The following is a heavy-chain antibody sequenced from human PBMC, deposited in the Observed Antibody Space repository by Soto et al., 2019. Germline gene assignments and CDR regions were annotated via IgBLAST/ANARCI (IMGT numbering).Heavy chain of an antibody. D-gene: IGHD3-9*01. J-gene: IGHJ4*02. V-gene: IGHV3-30*03. CDR2: ISYDGSNK. Sequence: PGGSLRLSCAASGFTFSSYGMYWVRQAPGKGLEWVAVISYDGSNKYYADSVKGRFTISRDNSKNTLYLQMNSLRAEDTAVYYCARPYYDILTGYSLVYWGQGTLVTVSS. CDR3: ARPYYDILTGYSLVY. CDR1: GFTFSSYG.